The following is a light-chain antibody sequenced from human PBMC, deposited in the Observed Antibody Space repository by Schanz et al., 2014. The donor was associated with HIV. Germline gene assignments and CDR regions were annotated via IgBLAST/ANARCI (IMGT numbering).Light chain of an antibody. CDR2: DVN. CDR1: SSDVGSYNY. J-gene: IGLJ2*01. Sequence: QSVLTQPASVSGSPGQSITISCTGTSSDVGSYNYPSWYQQHPGKAPKLMIYDVNNRPSGVSNRFSGSKSGNTASLTISGLQAEDEADYYCSSYTSSSTLVFGGGTKLTVL. V-gene: IGLV2-14*03. CDR3: SSYTSSSTLV.